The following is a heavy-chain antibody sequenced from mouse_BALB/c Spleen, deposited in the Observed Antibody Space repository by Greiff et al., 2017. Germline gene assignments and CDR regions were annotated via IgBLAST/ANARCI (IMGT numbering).Heavy chain of an antibody. D-gene: IGHD1-2*01. CDR1: GYTFTSYW. V-gene: IGHV1S22*01. Sequence: LQQPGSELVRPGASVKLSCKASGYTFTSYWMHWVKQRPGQGLEWIGNIYPGSGSTNYDEKFKSKATLTVDTSSSTAYMQLSSLTSEDSAVYYCTRGSLLRGYYFDYWGQGTTLTVSS. J-gene: IGHJ2*01. CDR2: IYPGSGST. CDR3: TRGSLLRGYYFDY.